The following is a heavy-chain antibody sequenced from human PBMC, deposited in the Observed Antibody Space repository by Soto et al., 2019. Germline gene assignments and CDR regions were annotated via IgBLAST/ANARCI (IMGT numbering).Heavy chain of an antibody. CDR2: IWYDGSNK. Sequence: QVQLVESGGGVVQPGRSLRLSCAASGFTFSSYGMHWVRQAPGKGLEWVAVIWYDGSNKYYADSVKGRFTISRDNSKNTLYLQMNSLRAEDTAVYYCARAHWDYSGGSCFLDYWGQGTLVTVSS. CDR1: GFTFSSYG. CDR3: ARAHWDYSGGSCFLDY. J-gene: IGHJ4*02. D-gene: IGHD2-15*01. V-gene: IGHV3-33*01.